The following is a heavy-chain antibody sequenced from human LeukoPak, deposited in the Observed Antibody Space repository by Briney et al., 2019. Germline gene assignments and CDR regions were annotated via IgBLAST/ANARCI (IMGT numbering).Heavy chain of an antibody. CDR3: AKATALSSSWYEGGFDY. Sequence: GGSLRLSCAASGFTFSSYGMHWVRQAPGEGLEWVAFIRYDGSNKYYADSVKGRFTISRDNSKNTLYLQMSSLRSEDTAVYYCAKATALSSSWYEGGFDYWGQGTLVTVSS. CDR1: GFTFSSYG. D-gene: IGHD6-13*01. CDR2: IRYDGSNK. V-gene: IGHV3-30*02. J-gene: IGHJ4*02.